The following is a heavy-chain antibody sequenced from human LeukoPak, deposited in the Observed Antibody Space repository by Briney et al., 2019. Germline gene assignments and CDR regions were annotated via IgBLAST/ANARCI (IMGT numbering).Heavy chain of an antibody. J-gene: IGHJ6*03. CDR1: GYSISSGYY. Sequence: SETLSLTCAVSGYSISSGYYWGWIRQPPGKGLEWIGSIYHSGSTYYNPSLKSRVTISVDTSKNQFSLKLSSVTAADTAVYYCARAGLLRYMDVWAKGPRSPSP. CDR2: IYHSGST. CDR3: ARAGLLRYMDV. V-gene: IGHV4-38-2*01.